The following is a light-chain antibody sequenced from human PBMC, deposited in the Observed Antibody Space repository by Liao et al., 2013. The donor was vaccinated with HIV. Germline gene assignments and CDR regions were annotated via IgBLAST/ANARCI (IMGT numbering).Light chain of an antibody. CDR1: KLGDKY. CDR3: QAWDNSTAI. V-gene: IGLV3-1*01. J-gene: IGLJ2*01. CDR2: QDS. Sequence: YELTQPPSVSVSPGQTASITCSGDKLGDKYACWYQQKPGQSPVLVIYQDSKRPSGIPERFSGSNSGNTATLTISGTQAVDEADYYCQAWDNSTAIFGGGTKLTVL.